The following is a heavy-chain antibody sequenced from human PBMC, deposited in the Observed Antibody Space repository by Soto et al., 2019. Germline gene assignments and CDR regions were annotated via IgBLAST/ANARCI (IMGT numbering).Heavy chain of an antibody. D-gene: IGHD3-22*01. CDR1: GFSLRDSTVS. CDR2: IYWDDDT. J-gene: IGHJ1*01. Sequence: SGPTLVNPTQTLTLTCTFSGFSLRDSTVSVGWVRQPPGRALEWLALIYWDDDTRFTPSLQNRLTVTKDTSKNQVVLTMTNVDPEDTGTYFCVHRGDSHDRSPFYHPNFHYWGPGTLVTVSS. V-gene: IGHV2-5*02. CDR3: VHRGDSHDRSPFYHPNFHY.